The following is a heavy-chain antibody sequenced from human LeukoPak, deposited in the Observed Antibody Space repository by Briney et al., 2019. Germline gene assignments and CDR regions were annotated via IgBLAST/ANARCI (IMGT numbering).Heavy chain of an antibody. Sequence: PSETLSLTCAVYGGSFSGYYWSWIRQPPGKGLEWIGEINHSGSTNYNPSLKSRVTISVDTSNNQFSLKLSSVTAADTAVYYCARGGYSYLGYYFDYWGQGTLVTVSS. V-gene: IGHV4-34*01. CDR1: GGSFSGYY. CDR2: INHSGST. J-gene: IGHJ4*02. D-gene: IGHD5-24*01. CDR3: ARGGYSYLGYYFDY.